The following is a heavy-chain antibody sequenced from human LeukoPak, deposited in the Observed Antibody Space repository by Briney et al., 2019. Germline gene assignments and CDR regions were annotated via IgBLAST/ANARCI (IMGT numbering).Heavy chain of an antibody. D-gene: IGHD6-19*01. V-gene: IGHV3-21*01. CDR2: ISSSNSYI. Sequence: GGSLRLSCAASGFTFSGYSMNWVRQAPGKGLELVSYISSSNSYIYYADSVKGRFTISRDNAKNSLYLQMNSLRAEDTAVYYCARVRSGWYEDYWGQGTLVTVSS. CDR1: GFTFSGYS. CDR3: ARVRSGWYEDY. J-gene: IGHJ4*02.